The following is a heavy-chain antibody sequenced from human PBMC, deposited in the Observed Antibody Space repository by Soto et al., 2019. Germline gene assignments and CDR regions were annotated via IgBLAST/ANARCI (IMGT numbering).Heavy chain of an antibody. Sequence: QVQLVQSGAEVKKPGASVKVSCKASVYTFTSYDINWVRQATGQGLEWRGWMNPNSGNTGYAQKFQGRVTMTRNTSIRTAYMELSRLRSEYTAGYYCAREKTSYGMDVGGQGTTVTVSS. J-gene: IGHJ6*02. V-gene: IGHV1-8*01. CDR2: MNPNSGNT. CDR1: VYTFTSYD. CDR3: AREKTSYGMDV.